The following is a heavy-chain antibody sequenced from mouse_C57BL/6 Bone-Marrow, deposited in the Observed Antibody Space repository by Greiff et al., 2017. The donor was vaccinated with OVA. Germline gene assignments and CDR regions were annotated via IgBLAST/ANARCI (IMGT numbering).Heavy chain of an antibody. Sequence: QVQLQQPGAELVMPGASVKLSCKDCGGACTSYWIHFMKQRPGQGLEWIGEIDPSDSYTNYNQKFKGKSTLTVDKSSSTAYMQLSSLTSEDSAVYYCARYYGSSSWFAYWGQGTLVTVSA. CDR2: IDPSDSYT. CDR1: GGACTSYW. CDR3: ARYYGSSSWFAY. V-gene: IGHV1-69*01. D-gene: IGHD1-1*01. J-gene: IGHJ3*01.